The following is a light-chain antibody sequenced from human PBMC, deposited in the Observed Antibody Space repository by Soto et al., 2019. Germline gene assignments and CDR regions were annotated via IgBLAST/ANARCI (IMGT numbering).Light chain of an antibody. CDR3: GTWDSSLSAV. V-gene: IGLV1-51*01. Sequence: QSVLTQPPSVSAAPGQKVTISCSGSSSNIGNNYVSWYQQLPGTAPKLLIYDNNKRPSGIPDRFSGSKSGTSATLGITGLQTGDVADYYCGTWDSSLSAVFGGGTQLTVL. CDR1: SSNIGNNY. J-gene: IGLJ2*01. CDR2: DNN.